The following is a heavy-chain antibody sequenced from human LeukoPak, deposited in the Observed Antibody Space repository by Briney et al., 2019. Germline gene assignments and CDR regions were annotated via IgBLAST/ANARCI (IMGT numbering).Heavy chain of an antibody. J-gene: IGHJ4*02. CDR1: GFTFSTYS. D-gene: IGHD2-2*01. CDR3: ARGPSSQFRTDY. Sequence: GGSLRLSCAASGFTFSTYSMNWVRQAPGKGLEWVSYIGRSSSPIYYADSVKGRFTISRDNAKNSLYLQMNGLRVEDTAVYYCARGPSSQFRTDYWGRGTLVTVSS. CDR2: IGRSSSPI. V-gene: IGHV3-48*01.